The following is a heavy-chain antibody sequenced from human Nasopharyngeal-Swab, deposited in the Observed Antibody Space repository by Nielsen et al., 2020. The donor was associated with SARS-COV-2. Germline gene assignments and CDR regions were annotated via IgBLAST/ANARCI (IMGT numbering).Heavy chain of an antibody. Sequence: VRQMPGKGLEWIGEINHSGSTNYNPSLKRRVTISVDTSKNQFSLKLSSVTAADTAVYYCARAIFGVVIIFNYYYMDVWGKGTTVTVSS. CDR2: INHSGST. J-gene: IGHJ6*03. V-gene: IGHV4-34*01. D-gene: IGHD3-3*01. CDR3: ARAIFGVVIIFNYYYMDV.